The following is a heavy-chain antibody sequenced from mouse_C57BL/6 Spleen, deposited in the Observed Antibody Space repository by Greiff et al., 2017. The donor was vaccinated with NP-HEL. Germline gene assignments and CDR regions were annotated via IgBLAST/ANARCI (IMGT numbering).Heavy chain of an antibody. CDR1: GYAFTNYL. D-gene: IGHD2-3*01. J-gene: IGHJ3*01. CDR3: ARSEWLLFAY. CDR2: INPGSGGT. Sequence: VQLQQSGAELVRPGTSVKVSCKASGYAFTNYLIEWVKQRPGQGLEWIGVINPGSGGTNYNEKFKGKATLTADKSSSTAYMQLSSLTSEDSAVYFCARSEWLLFAYWGQGTLVTVSA. V-gene: IGHV1-54*01.